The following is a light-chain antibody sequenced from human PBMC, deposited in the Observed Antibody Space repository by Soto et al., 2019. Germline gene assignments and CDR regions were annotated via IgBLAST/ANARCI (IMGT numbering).Light chain of an antibody. CDR3: QHRYSLPRT. CDR1: QSISNY. J-gene: IGKJ2*01. V-gene: IGKV1-39*01. CDR2: AAS. Sequence: DIQMTQFPSSLSVSVGDRVTITCRASQSISNYLNWYQQKEGKAPKVLIYAASTLQSGVPSRFSGSGSGTDFTLTISSLQPEDYATYYCQHRYSLPRTFGQGTQLEIK.